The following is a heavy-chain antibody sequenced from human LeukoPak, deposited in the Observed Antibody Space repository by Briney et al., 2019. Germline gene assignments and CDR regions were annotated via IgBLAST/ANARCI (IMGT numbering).Heavy chain of an antibody. J-gene: IGHJ4*02. CDR2: ISSSSSYT. D-gene: IGHD3-10*01. V-gene: IGHV3-11*06. CDR1: GFTFSDYY. CDR3: ARSARYGSGSYSPGYFDY. Sequence: GGSLRLSCAASGFTFSDYYMSWLRQAPGKGLEWVSYISSSSSYTNYADSVKGRFTISRDNAQNSLYLQMNSMRAKDTAVYYCARSARYGSGSYSPGYFDYWGQGTLVTVSS.